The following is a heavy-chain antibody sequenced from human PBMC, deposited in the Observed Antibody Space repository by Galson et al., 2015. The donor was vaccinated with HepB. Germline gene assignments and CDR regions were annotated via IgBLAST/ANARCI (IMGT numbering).Heavy chain of an antibody. V-gene: IGHV1-69*13. CDR1: GGTLSSYA. D-gene: IGHD2-2*01. Sequence: SVKVSCKASGGTLSSYAISWVRQAPGQGLEWMGGIIPIFGTANYAQKFQGRVTITADESTSTAYMELSSLRSEDTAVYYCAREPIVVVPAAIDYYYGMDVWGQGTTVTVSS. CDR2: IIPIFGTA. CDR3: AREPIVVVPAAIDYYYGMDV. J-gene: IGHJ6*02.